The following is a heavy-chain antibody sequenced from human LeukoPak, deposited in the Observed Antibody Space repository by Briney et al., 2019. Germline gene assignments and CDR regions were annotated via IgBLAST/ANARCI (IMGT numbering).Heavy chain of an antibody. V-gene: IGHV3-66*01. CDR3: ARDLRYGDYYLPWY. CDR1: EFTVSSNY. CDR2: IYSGGST. Sequence: GGSLRLSCAASEFTVSSNYMSWVRQAPGKGLEWVSVIYSGGSTYYADSVKGRFTISRDNSKNTLYLQMNSLRAEDTAVYYCARDLRYGDYYLPWYWGQGTLVTVSS. D-gene: IGHD4-17*01. J-gene: IGHJ4*02.